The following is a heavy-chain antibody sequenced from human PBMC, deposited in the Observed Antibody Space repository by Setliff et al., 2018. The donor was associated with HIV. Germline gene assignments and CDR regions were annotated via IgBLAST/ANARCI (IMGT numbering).Heavy chain of an antibody. CDR2: VDYSGDT. Sequence: PSETLSLTCSISGATIHYHYWSWIRQPPGKGLEWIGYVDYSGDTEYNPSLQSRATISRDPSKSQVSLNLNSATAADTAVYYCTRGPGGTVPEPLEAFDVWGRGAVVTVSS. CDR3: TRGPGGTVPEPLEAFDV. J-gene: IGHJ3*01. V-gene: IGHV4-59*11. D-gene: IGHD1-7*01. CDR1: GATIHYHY.